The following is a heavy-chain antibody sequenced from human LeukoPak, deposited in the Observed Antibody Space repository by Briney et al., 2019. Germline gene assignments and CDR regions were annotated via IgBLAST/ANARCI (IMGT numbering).Heavy chain of an antibody. CDR2: IRYDGSKK. CDR1: GFTFSSYG. CDR3: VRGAYSSSWLNFDY. J-gene: IGHJ4*02. V-gene: IGHV3-30*02. Sequence: PGGSLRLSCAASGFTFSSYGMYWVRQAPGKGLEWVAFIRYDGSKKYYADSVKGRFTISRDNSKNMMYLQMNSLRAEDTAVYYCVRGAYSSSWLNFDYWGQGTLVTVSS. D-gene: IGHD6-13*01.